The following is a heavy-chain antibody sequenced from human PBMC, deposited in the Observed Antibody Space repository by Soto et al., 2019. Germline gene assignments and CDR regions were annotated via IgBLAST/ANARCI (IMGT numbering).Heavy chain of an antibody. V-gene: IGHV1-69*02. CDR2: IIPILGIA. Sequence: ASVKVSCKASGGTFSSYTISWVRQAPGQGLEWMGRIIPILGIANYAQKFQGRVTITADKSTSTAYMELSSLRSEDTAVYYCARGGGSSAPQKNYWGQGTLVTVSS. CDR3: ARGGGSSAPQKNY. CDR1: GGTFSSYT. J-gene: IGHJ4*02. D-gene: IGHD2-15*01.